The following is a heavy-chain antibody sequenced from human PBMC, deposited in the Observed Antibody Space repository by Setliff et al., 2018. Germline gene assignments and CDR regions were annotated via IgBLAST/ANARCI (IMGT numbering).Heavy chain of an antibody. J-gene: IGHJ3*02. CDR1: GFTFSTYS. V-gene: IGHV3-23*01. Sequence: PGGSLRLSCAASGFTFSTYSMSWVRQAPGRGLEWVSGISATGSTTYYADSVKGRFTISRDNSRNTLYLQMNSLRAEDTAVYYCARDITRDGYNSGAFDIWGQGTMVTVSS. CDR2: ISATGSTT. D-gene: IGHD5-12*01. CDR3: ARDITRDGYNSGAFDI.